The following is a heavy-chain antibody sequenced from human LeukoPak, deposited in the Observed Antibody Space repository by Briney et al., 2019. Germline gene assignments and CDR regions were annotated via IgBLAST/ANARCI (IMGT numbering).Heavy chain of an antibody. D-gene: IGHD1-26*01. CDR3: AKDPASGSYPNYSDY. Sequence: PGGSLRLSCAASGFTFSSYAMSWVRQAPGKGLEWVSAISGSGGSTYYADSVKGRFTISRDNSKNTLYLQMNSLRAEDTAVYYCAKDPASGSYPNYSDYWGQGTLVTVSS. CDR2: ISGSGGST. V-gene: IGHV3-23*01. J-gene: IGHJ4*02. CDR1: GFTFSSYA.